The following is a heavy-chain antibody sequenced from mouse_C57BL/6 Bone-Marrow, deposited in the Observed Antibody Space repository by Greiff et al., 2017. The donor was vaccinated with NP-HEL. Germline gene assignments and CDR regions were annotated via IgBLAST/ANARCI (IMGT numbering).Heavy chain of an antibody. CDR3: ARRYYGSPLYWYFDV. J-gene: IGHJ1*03. V-gene: IGHV1-7*01. Sequence: QVQLKESGAELAKPGASVKLSCKASGYTFTSYWMHWVKQRPGQGLEWIGYINPSSGYTKYNQKFKDKATLTADKSSSTAYMQLSSLTYEDSAVYYCARRYYGSPLYWYFDVWGTGTTVTVSS. D-gene: IGHD1-1*01. CDR1: GYTFTSYW. CDR2: INPSSGYT.